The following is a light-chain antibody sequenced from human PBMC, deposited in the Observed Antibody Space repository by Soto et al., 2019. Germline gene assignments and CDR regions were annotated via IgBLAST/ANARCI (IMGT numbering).Light chain of an antibody. CDR3: QQYDTSRGGTYT. CDR2: GAS. CDR1: QSASSKY. J-gene: IGKJ2*01. Sequence: EIVVTQSPGILSLSPGERATLSCRTSQSASSKYLAWYQQKPGQAPRLLIYGASSRATGIPDRFSGSGSGTEFTLSISRVELEDVAVYYCQQYDTSRGGTYTFGQGTRLEI. V-gene: IGKV3-20*01.